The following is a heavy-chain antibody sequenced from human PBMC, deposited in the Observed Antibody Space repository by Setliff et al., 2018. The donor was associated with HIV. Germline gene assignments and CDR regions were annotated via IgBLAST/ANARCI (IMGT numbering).Heavy chain of an antibody. CDR2: VDHTGST. D-gene: IGHD6-13*01. CDR3: ARGTGGPGSSWVLTRFDS. J-gene: IGHJ4*02. V-gene: IGHV4-34*01. Sequence: TLSLTCAVYGGSFTGYYWSWIRQPPGKGLEWIGEVDHTGSTNYNPSLKSRVIISLDMSKNQFSLHLSSVTAADTAMYYCARGTGGPGSSWVLTRFDSWGQGTLVTVSS. CDR1: GGSFTGYY.